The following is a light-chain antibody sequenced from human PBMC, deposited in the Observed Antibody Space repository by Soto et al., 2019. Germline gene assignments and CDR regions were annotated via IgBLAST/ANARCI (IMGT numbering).Light chain of an antibody. Sequence: EIMLTQSPGTLSLSAGERATLSCRAVQSVSSSYLAWYQQKPGQAPRLITYGASSRATGIPDRFSGSGSGTDFPLTISRLEPEDFAVYYCQQYDSSPKTFGQGTKV. CDR2: GAS. V-gene: IGKV3-20*01. CDR1: QSVSSSY. CDR3: QQYDSSPKT. J-gene: IGKJ1*01.